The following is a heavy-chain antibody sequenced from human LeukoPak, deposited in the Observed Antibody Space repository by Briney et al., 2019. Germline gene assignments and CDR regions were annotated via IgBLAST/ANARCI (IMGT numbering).Heavy chain of an antibody. Sequence: SVKVSCKASGGTFSSYAISWVRQAPGQGLEWMGGIIPIFGTANYAQKFQGRVTITADESTSTAYMELSSLRSEDTAVYYCATPTKYCSSTSCYRNAFDIWGQGAMVTVSS. D-gene: IGHD2-2*01. CDR2: IIPIFGTA. V-gene: IGHV1-69*13. J-gene: IGHJ3*02. CDR3: ATPTKYCSSTSCYRNAFDI. CDR1: GGTFSSYA.